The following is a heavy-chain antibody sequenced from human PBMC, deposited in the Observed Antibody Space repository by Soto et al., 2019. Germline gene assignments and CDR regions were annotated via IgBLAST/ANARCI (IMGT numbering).Heavy chain of an antibody. V-gene: IGHV3-15*01. CDR2: IKSKTDGGTI. CDR3: TTSPDIVVTPTAGHYEAFDV. Sequence: EVQLVESGGGLVEPGGSLRLACAASGFTFSHMWMSWVREGPGKGPEWAGRIKSKTDGGTIDYAASGRGRFIISRDDSKDMVFLQMNSLKVEDTAVYYCTTSPDIVVTPTAGHYEAFDVWGQGTMVTVSP. J-gene: IGHJ3*01. D-gene: IGHD2-21*01. CDR1: GFTFSHMW.